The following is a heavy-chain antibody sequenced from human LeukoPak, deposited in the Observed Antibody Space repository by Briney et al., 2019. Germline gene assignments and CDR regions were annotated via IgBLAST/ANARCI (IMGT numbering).Heavy chain of an antibody. CDR2: IKSKTDGGTT. J-gene: IGHJ4*02. Sequence: GGSLRLPCGPSGFPYSKSWMSWVGQAPGKGLNWVGRIKSKTDGGTTDYAAPVKGRFTISRVDSKNTLYLQMNSLKTEDTAVYYCTTDYYDSSGYRFFDYWGQGTLVTVSS. CDR1: GFPYSKSW. D-gene: IGHD3-22*01. V-gene: IGHV3-15*01. CDR3: TTDYYDSSGYRFFDY.